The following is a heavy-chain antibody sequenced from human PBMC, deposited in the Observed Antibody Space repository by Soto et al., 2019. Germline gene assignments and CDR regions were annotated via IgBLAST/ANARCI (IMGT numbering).Heavy chain of an antibody. Sequence: VGSLRLSCAASRFTLSNAWMTWVRQVPGKGLEWVGRIKSKTDGGTIDYAAPVKGRFTISRDDSENTLYLQMNSLKTEDTAVYYCTTVAARYHWFDPWGQGTLVTVSS. J-gene: IGHJ5*02. D-gene: IGHD6-6*01. CDR2: IKSKTDGGTI. CDR1: RFTLSNAW. V-gene: IGHV3-15*01. CDR3: TTVAARYHWFDP.